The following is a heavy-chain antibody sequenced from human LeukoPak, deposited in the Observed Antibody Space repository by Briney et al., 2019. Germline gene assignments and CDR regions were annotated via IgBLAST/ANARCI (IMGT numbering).Heavy chain of an antibody. V-gene: IGHV3-15*01. CDR2: IKSKTDGGTT. J-gene: IGHJ4*02. Sequence: PGGSLRLSCAASGFTFSNAWMSWVRQAPGKGLEWVGRIKSKTDGGTTDYAAPVKGRFTISRDDSKNTLYLQMNSLKSEDTAMYYCTTGEAYSSGHFDYWGQGTLVTVSS. D-gene: IGHD6-19*01. CDR1: GFTFSNAW. CDR3: TTGEAYSSGHFDY.